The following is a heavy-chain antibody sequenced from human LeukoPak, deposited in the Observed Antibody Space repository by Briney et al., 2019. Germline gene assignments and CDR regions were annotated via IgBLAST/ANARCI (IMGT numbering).Heavy chain of an antibody. V-gene: IGHV3-9*01. CDR1: GFTFDDYA. Sequence: PGGSLRLSCAASGFTFDDYAMHWVRQAPGKGLEWVSGISWNSGSIGYADSVKGRFTISRDNAKNSLYLQMNSLRAEDTALYYCAKVFSTSMVRGVFDYWGQGTLVTVSS. CDR3: AKVFSTSMVRGVFDY. D-gene: IGHD3-10*01. J-gene: IGHJ4*02. CDR2: ISWNSGSI.